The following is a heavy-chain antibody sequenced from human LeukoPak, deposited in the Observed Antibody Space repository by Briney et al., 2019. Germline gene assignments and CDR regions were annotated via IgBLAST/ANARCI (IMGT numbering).Heavy chain of an antibody. D-gene: IGHD2-21*01. Sequence: GGSLRLSCAASGFTFTAYNMNWVRQAPGKGLERVSSISSTGTYLYYADSVKGRFTISRDKNSLYLRMNSLRVEDTAVYYCARNSLIAENYGYYYFSYMDVWGKGTTVTVSS. CDR1: GFTFTAYN. J-gene: IGHJ6*03. CDR2: ISSTGTYL. CDR3: ARNSLIAENYGYYYFSYMDV. V-gene: IGHV3-21*06.